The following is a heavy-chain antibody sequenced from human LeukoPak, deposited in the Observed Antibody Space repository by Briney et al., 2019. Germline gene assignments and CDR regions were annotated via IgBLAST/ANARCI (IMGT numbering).Heavy chain of an antibody. CDR1: GHFISSYY. J-gene: IGHJ6*03. D-gene: IGHD2-2*01. CDR3: XXXTXGYCSSASCFGFSYSYYIDV. V-gene: IGHV4-59*07. CDR2: IYYRGSN. Sequence: PSDTLSLTCTVCGHFISSYYWSWMRQPPAKGLEWVGYIYYRGSNNYNPSLKSRVPISVDTSKNHFSLELSSAIAADTAGYFCXXXTXGYCSSASCFGFSYSYYIDVWGKGTTVTISS.